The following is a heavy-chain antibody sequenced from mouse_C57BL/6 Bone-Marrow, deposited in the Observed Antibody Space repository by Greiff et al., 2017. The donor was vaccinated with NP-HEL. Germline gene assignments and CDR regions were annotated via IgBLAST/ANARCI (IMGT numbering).Heavy chain of an antibody. CDR3: ARRDYYGSSYCWYFDV. CDR2: INPYNGGT. CDR1: GYTFTDYY. V-gene: IGHV1-19*01. J-gene: IGHJ1*03. Sequence: EVQLQQSGPVLVKPGASVKMSCKASGYTFTDYYMNWVKQSHGKSLEWIGVINPYNGGTSYNQKFKGKATLTVDKSSSTAYMELNSLTSEDSAVYYCARRDYYGSSYCWYFDVWGTGTTVTVSS. D-gene: IGHD1-1*01.